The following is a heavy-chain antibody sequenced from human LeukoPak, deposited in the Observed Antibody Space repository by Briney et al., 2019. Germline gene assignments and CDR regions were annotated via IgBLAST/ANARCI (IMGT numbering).Heavy chain of an antibody. J-gene: IGHJ4*02. Sequence: SETLSLTCTVSGGSIRSYYWSWIRQPPGKGLEWIGYIHYSGSTNYNPSLKSRVTISVDTSKNQFSLKLSSVTAADTAVYSCARAPWDYDFWSGYSDLMYYFDYWGQGTLVTVSS. CDR1: GGSIRSYY. CDR3: ARAPWDYDFWSGYSDLMYYFDY. CDR2: IHYSGST. V-gene: IGHV4-59*01. D-gene: IGHD3-3*01.